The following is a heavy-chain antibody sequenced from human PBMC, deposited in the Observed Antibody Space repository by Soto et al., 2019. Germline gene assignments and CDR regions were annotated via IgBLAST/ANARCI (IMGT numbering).Heavy chain of an antibody. D-gene: IGHD5-12*01. J-gene: IGHJ5*02. CDR1: GGSISSYY. Sequence: SETLSLTCTVSGGSISSYYWSWIRQPPGKGLEWIGYIYYSGSTNYNPSLKSRVTISVDTSKNQFSLKLSSVTAADTAVYYCAREMATITRRFDPWGQGTLVTVSS. CDR3: AREMATITRRFDP. CDR2: IYYSGST. V-gene: IGHV4-59*01.